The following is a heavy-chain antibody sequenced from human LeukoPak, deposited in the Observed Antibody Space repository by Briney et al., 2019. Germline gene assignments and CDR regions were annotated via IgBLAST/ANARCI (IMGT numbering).Heavy chain of an antibody. Sequence: SETLSFTCTVSGGSISSYYWSWIRQPPGKGLEWIGYIYYSGSTNYNPSLKSRVTISVDTSKNQFSLKLSSVTAADTAVYYCARAPAAGGLFDYWGQGTLVTVSS. CDR2: IYYSGST. D-gene: IGHD6-13*01. CDR1: GGSISSYY. V-gene: IGHV4-59*01. J-gene: IGHJ4*02. CDR3: ARAPAAGGLFDY.